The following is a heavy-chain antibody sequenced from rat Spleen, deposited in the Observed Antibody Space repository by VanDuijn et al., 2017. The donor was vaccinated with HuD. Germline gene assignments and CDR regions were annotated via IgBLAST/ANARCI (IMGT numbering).Heavy chain of an antibody. Sequence: QVQLKESGPGLVKPSETLSLTCTVSGFSLTSYHVTWVRQPPGKGLEWMGVIWGDGSTAYNSALKSRLSISRETSKSQVFLKMNSLQTEDTAIYFCTREGYNNWGAFAYWSQGTLVTVSS. D-gene: IGHD1-10*01. CDR3: TREGYNNWGAFAY. CDR2: IWGDGST. CDR1: GFSLTSYH. V-gene: IGHV2-32*01. J-gene: IGHJ3*01.